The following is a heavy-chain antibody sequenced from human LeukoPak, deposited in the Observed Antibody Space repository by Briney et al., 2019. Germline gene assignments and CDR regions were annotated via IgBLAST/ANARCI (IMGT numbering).Heavy chain of an antibody. J-gene: IGHJ4*02. D-gene: IGHD2-2*01. CDR1: GFTFNSYA. CDR3: VRDLGYCSSISCSADY. CDR2: ISSNGVGT. V-gene: IGHV3-64D*06. Sequence: GGSLRLSCSASGFTFNSYAMHWVRQAPGKGLEYVSAISSNGVGTYYADSVKGRFTISRDNSKNTLYLQMSSLRAEDTAVYYCVRDLGYCSSISCSADYWGQGTLVTVSS.